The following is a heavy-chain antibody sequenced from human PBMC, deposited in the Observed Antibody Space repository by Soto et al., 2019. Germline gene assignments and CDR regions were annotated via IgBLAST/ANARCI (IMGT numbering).Heavy chain of an antibody. CDR2: INHSGST. Sequence: QVQLQQWGAGLLKPSETLSLTCAVYGGSFSGYYWNWIRQPPGKGLELIGEINHSGSTNYNPSLKSRVTISVDTSKYQFSLKLSSVTAADTAVYYCARGWGRIFDYWGQGAQVTVSS. CDR3: ARGWGRIFDY. V-gene: IGHV4-34*01. D-gene: IGHD7-27*01. CDR1: GGSFSGYY. J-gene: IGHJ4*02.